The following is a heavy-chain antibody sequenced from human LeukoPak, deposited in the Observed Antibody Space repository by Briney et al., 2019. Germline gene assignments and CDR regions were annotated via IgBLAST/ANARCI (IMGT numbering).Heavy chain of an antibody. V-gene: IGHV1-69*01. CDR3: AKQGPGLGGSSPMDAFDI. CDR1: GGTFSSYA. Sequence: ASVKVSCKASGGTFSSYAISWVRQAPGQGLEWMGGIIPIFGTANYAQKFQGRVTITADESTSTAYMELSSLRSEDTAVYYCAKQGPGLGGSSPMDAFDIWGQGTMVTVSS. J-gene: IGHJ3*02. CDR2: IIPIFGTA. D-gene: IGHD3-10*01.